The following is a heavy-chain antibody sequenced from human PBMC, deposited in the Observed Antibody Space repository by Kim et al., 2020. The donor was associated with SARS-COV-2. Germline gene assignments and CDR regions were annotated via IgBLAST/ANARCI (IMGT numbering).Heavy chain of an antibody. J-gene: IGHJ6*02. CDR3: AKDPIEYSSTENYYYYGMDV. Sequence: RFTISRDNSKNTLYLQMNSLRAEDTAVYYCAKDPIEYSSTENYYYYGMDVWGQGTTVTVSS. D-gene: IGHD6-6*01. V-gene: IGHV3-30*02.